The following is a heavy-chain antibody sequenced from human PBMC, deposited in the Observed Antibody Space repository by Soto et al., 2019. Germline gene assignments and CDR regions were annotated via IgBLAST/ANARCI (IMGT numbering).Heavy chain of an antibody. J-gene: IGHJ5*02. CDR2: ISSSGSTI. CDR1: RFTFSDYY. V-gene: IGHV3-11*01. CDR3: ARGRVWGYGQKNWFDP. Sequence: PGGSLRLSCAASRFTFSDYYMSWIRQAPGKGLEWVSYISSSGSTIYYADPVKGRFTISRDNAKNSLYLQMNSLRAEDTAVYYCARGRVWGYGQKNWFDPWGQGTLVTVSS. D-gene: IGHD3-16*01.